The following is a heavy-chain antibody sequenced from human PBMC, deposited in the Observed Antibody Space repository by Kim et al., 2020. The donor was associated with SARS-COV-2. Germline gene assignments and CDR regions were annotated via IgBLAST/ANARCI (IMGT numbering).Heavy chain of an antibody. CDR3: AKDSYYDSLLDFQH. CDR1: GFTFDDYA. CDR2: ISGDGGST. Sequence: GGSLRLSCAASGFTFDDYAMHWVRQAPGKGLEWVSLISGDGGSTYYADSVKGRFTISRDNSKNSLYLQMNSLRTEDTALYYCAKDSYYDSLLDFQHWGQGTLVTVSS. D-gene: IGHD3-22*01. V-gene: IGHV3-43*02. J-gene: IGHJ1*01.